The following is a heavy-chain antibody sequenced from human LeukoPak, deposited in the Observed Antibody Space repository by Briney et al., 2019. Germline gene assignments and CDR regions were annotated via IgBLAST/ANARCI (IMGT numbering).Heavy chain of an antibody. V-gene: IGHV4-30-2*01. CDR2: IYHSGST. CDR3: PRAGYCRGGSCLAY. J-gene: IGHJ4*02. Sequence: SETLSLTCAVSGGSISSGGYSWSWIRQPPGKGLEWIGYIYHSGSTYYNPSLKSRVTISVDRSKNQFSLKLSSVTAADTAVYYCPRAGYCRGGSCLAYWAQETLVTVSS. CDR1: GGSISSGGYS. D-gene: IGHD2-15*01.